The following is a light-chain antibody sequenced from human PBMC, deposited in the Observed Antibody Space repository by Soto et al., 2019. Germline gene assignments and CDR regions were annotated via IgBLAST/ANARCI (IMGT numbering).Light chain of an antibody. Sequence: DIHRSQSPSTLSASVGDRFTITFRASQGIDSSFAWYQQKPGKAPKLLIYAASSLQSGVPSRFSGRGSETDFTLTISSLQPEDFATYYCQQLHDYPITFGQGTRLGIK. CDR3: QQLHDYPIT. CDR1: QGIDSS. V-gene: IGKV1-9*01. CDR2: AAS. J-gene: IGKJ5*01.